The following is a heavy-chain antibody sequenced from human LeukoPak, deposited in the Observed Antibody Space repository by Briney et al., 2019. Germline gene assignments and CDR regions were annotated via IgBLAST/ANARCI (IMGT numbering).Heavy chain of an antibody. Sequence: SETLSLTCTVSGDSINNYYWSWIRQPPGKGLEWIGYIYNSGSTTYNPSLKSRVTISVDTSKNQFSLRLSSVTAADTAVYYCARHTRPGHSGYENAFDIWGQGTMVTVSS. D-gene: IGHD5-12*01. V-gene: IGHV4-59*08. CDR2: IYNSGST. CDR1: GDSINNYY. CDR3: ARHTRPGHSGYENAFDI. J-gene: IGHJ3*02.